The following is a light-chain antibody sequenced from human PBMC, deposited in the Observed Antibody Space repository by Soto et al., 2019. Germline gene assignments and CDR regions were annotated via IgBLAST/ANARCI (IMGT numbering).Light chain of an antibody. CDR1: SSDVGGYNF. Sequence: QSALTQPRSVSGSPGQSVTISCTGTSSDVGGYNFVSWYQQHPGKAPKLMIYEVSNRPSGVSTRFSGSKSGNTASLTISGLQAEDEADYYCFSYRSTGILLFGGGTKLTVL. V-gene: IGLV2-14*01. J-gene: IGLJ2*01. CDR3: FSYRSTGILL. CDR2: EVS.